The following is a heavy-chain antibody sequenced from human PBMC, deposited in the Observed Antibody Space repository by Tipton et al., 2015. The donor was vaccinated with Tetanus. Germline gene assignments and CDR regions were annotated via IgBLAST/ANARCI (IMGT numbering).Heavy chain of an antibody. J-gene: IGHJ3*02. V-gene: IGHV4-34*01. CDR1: GGSFSGYY. Sequence: TLSLTCAVYGGSFSGYYWSWIRQPPGKGLEWIWEINHSGSTNYNPSLKSRVTISVDTSKNQFSLKLSSVTAADTAVYYCARLYSSSWSSSGWSRDAFDIWGQGTMVTVSS. CDR2: INHSGST. CDR3: ARLYSSSWSSSGWSRDAFDI. D-gene: IGHD6-13*01.